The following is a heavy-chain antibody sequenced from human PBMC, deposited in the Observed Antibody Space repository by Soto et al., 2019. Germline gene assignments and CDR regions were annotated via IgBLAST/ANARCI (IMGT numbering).Heavy chain of an antibody. J-gene: IGHJ4*02. CDR1: GGSVSSGGYY. V-gene: IGHV4-61*08. CDR2: IYYSGST. CDR3: ATKRLRSSGWHFDY. Sequence: PSETLSLTCTVSGGSVSSGGYYWSWIRQPPGKGLEWIGYIYYSGSTNYNPSLKSRVTISVDTSKNQFSLNLSSVAAADTAVYYCATKRLRSSGWHFDYWGQGTLVTVSS. D-gene: IGHD6-19*01.